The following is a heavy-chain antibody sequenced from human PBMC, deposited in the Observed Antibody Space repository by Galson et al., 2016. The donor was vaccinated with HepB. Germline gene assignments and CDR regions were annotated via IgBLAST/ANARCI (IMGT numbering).Heavy chain of an antibody. D-gene: IGHD6-6*01. CDR3: ARDVGSTLAARSFDY. J-gene: IGHJ4*02. Sequence: CAISGDSVSSNTAAWNWIRQSPSRGLEWLGRTYFRSKWYNDYTMSVKSRIIISPDTSKNQFSLRLNSATPEDTAVYYCARDVGSTLAARSFDYWGQGTLVTVSS. V-gene: IGHV6-1*01. CDR2: TYFRSKWYN. CDR1: GDSVSSNTAA.